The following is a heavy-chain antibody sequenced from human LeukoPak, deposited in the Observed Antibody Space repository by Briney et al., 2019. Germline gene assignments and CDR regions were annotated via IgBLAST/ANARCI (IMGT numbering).Heavy chain of an antibody. J-gene: IGHJ4*02. CDR1: GFTFSSYA. D-gene: IGHD3-10*01. Sequence: PGGSLRLSCAASGFTFSSYAMSWVRQAPGKGLEWVSAISGSGGSTYYADSVKGRFTISRDNSKNTLYLQMNSLRAEDTAVYYCAKRVLLWFGESPRPFDYWGQGTVVPVSS. V-gene: IGHV3-23*01. CDR2: ISGSGGST. CDR3: AKRVLLWFGESPRPFDY.